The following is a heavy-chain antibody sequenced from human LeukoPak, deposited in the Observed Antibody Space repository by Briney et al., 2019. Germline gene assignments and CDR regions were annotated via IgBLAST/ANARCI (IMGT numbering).Heavy chain of an antibody. J-gene: IGHJ4*02. CDR2: IIPIFGTA. CDR3: ARARDYCSGGSCGPYYFDY. Sequence: GASVKVSCKASGGTFSSYAIRWVRQAPGQGLEWMGGIIPIFGTANYAQKFQGRVTITTDESTSTAYMELSSLRSEDTAVYYCARARDYCSGGSCGPYYFDYWGQGTLVTVSS. V-gene: IGHV1-69*05. D-gene: IGHD2-15*01. CDR1: GGTFSSYA.